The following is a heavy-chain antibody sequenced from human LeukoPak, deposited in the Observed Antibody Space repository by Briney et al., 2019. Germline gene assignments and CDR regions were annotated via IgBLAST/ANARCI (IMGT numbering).Heavy chain of an antibody. Sequence: GGSLRLSCVASGFTLRTYAMHWVRQAPGKGLEWVAVISSDGSKKFYSDSVKGQFTISRDNSKNTLYLQMNSLRAEDTAIYYCTRVGYIDEGIDYWGQGTLVTVSS. J-gene: IGHJ4*02. V-gene: IGHV3-30-3*01. CDR1: GFTLRTYA. CDR3: TRVGYIDEGIDY. CDR2: ISSDGSKK. D-gene: IGHD5-24*01.